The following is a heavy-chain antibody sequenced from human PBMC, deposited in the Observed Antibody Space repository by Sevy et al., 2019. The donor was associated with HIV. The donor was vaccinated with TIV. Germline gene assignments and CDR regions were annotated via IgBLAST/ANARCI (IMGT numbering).Heavy chain of an antibody. CDR2: IKQDGSEK. CDR3: ARDLNVVVVITTTHDAFDI. CDR1: GFTFSSYW. V-gene: IGHV3-7*01. D-gene: IGHD3-22*01. J-gene: IGHJ3*02. Sequence: GGSLRLSCAASGFTFSSYWMSWVRQAPGKGLEWVANIKQDGSEKYYVDSVKGRFTISRDNAKNSLYLQMNSLRAEDTAVYYCARDLNVVVVITTTHDAFDIWGQGTMFTVSS.